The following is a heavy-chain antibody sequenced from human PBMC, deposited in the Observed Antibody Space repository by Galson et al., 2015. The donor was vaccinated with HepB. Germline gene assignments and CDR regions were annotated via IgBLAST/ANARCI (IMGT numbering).Heavy chain of an antibody. D-gene: IGHD6-25*01. CDR3: ASPGRPLIIQRALSND. J-gene: IGHJ4*02. V-gene: IGHV3-30*04. CDR2: ISFDGTNE. CDR1: GFTFSSHS. Sequence: SLRLSCAVSGFTFSSHSMHWLRQAPGKGLEWVALISFDGTNEYYPESVRGRFTISKDNSKNTVYLQMNSLRVEDTAIYYCASPGRPLIIQRALSNDRGRGTLVPGSS.